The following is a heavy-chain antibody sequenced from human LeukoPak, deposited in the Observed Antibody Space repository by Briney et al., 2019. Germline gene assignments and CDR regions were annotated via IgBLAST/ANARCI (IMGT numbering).Heavy chain of an antibody. D-gene: IGHD3-10*01. CDR1: GYTFTGYY. Sequence: RASVKVSCKASGYTFTGYYMHWVRQAPGQGLEWMGWINPNSGGTNYAQKFQGRVTMTRDTSISTAYMELSRLRSGDTAVYYCASSTPYDITMVRGVNLDYWGQGTLVTVSS. CDR3: ASSTPYDITMVRGVNLDY. V-gene: IGHV1-2*02. CDR2: INPNSGGT. J-gene: IGHJ4*02.